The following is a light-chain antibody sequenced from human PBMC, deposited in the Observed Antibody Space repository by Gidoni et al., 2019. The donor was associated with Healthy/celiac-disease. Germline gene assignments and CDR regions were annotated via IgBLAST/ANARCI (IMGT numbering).Light chain of an antibody. CDR3: QQLNSYPLT. J-gene: IGKJ4*01. V-gene: IGKV1-9*01. Sequence: IHLTQSPSSLSASVGDRVTITCRASQGISSYLAWYQQKPGKAPKFLIYAASTLQSGVPSRCSGSGSGTDFTLTISSLQPEDFANYYCQQLNSYPLTFGGGTKVEIK. CDR2: AAS. CDR1: QGISSY.